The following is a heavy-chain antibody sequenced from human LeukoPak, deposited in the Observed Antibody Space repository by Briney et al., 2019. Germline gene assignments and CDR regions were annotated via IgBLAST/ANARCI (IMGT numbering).Heavy chain of an antibody. D-gene: IGHD6-6*01. CDR2: INHSGST. Sequence: SETLSLACAVYGGSFSGYYWSWIRQPPGKGLEWIGEINHSGSTNYNPSLKSRVTISVDTSKNQFSLKLSSVTAADTAVYYCARGGLYSSSSDYYYYMDVWGKGATVTVSS. CDR3: ARGGLYSSSSDYYYYMDV. J-gene: IGHJ6*03. CDR1: GGSFSGYY. V-gene: IGHV4-34*01.